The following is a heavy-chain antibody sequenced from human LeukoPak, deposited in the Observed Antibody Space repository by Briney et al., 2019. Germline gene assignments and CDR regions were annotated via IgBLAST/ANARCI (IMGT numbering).Heavy chain of an antibody. V-gene: IGHV3-66*01. CDR1: GFTFDDYG. CDR2: IYSGGST. D-gene: IGHD3-3*01. CDR3: ARTDRTGALGRFRMRSDAFDI. Sequence: GGSLRLSCAASGFTFDDYGMSWVRQAPGKGLEWVSVIYSGGSTYYADSVKGRFTISRDNPKTSLYLQMNSLRAEDTAIYYCARTDRTGALGRFRMRSDAFDIWGQGTMVTVSS. J-gene: IGHJ3*02.